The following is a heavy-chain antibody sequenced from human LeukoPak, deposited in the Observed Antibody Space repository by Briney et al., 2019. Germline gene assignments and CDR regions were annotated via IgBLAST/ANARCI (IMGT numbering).Heavy chain of an antibody. CDR1: GFPFTSYG. D-gene: IGHD2/OR15-2a*01. CDR3: ARDDAIGGGYLDS. CDR2: ISGGGGST. Sequence: GGSLRLSCAASGFPFTSYGVSWVRQAPGKGLEWVSLISGGGGSTYYADSVKGRFTISRDNSKNTLYLQVNRLTAEDTAVYYCARDDAIGGGYLDSWGRGTLVTVSS. V-gene: IGHV3-23*01. J-gene: IGHJ4*02.